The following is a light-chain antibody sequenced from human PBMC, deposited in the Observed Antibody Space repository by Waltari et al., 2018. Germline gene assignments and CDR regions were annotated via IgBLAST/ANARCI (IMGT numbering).Light chain of an antibody. V-gene: IGKV4-1*01. CDR3: QQYYSRPPT. CDR1: QSVLYSSNDKNY. J-gene: IGKJ1*01. Sequence: DIVMTQSPDSLAVSLGERAPITCNSSQSVLYSSNDKNYLAWYQQKPGQPPKLFIYWASNRESGVPDRFSGSGSGTDFTLTITSLQAEDVAVYYCQQYYSRPPTFGQGTKVEIK. CDR2: WAS.